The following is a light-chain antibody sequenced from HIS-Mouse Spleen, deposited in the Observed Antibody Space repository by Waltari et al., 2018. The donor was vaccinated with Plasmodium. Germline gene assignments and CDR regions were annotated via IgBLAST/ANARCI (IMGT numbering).Light chain of an antibody. J-gene: IGKJ3*01. Sequence: EIEMTQSPATLSVSPGARATPSCRASQSVSSKLAWDQQQPGHAPRRLIYGACTRATGIPAMFSGSGSETEFTLTISSLQSEDFAVYYCQQYNNWSFTFGPGTKVDIK. V-gene: IGKV3-15*01. CDR3: QQYNNWSFT. CDR2: GAC. CDR1: QSVSSK.